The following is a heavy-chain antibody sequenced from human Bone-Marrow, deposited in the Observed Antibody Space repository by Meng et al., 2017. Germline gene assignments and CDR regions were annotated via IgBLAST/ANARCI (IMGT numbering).Heavy chain of an antibody. CDR2: INHSGST. J-gene: IGHJ4*02. V-gene: IGHV4-34*02. D-gene: IGHD4-11*01. Sequence: QGQLTQVGARLLQPSETLSLTCVVSGGSFSDYYWSWIRQPPGKGLEWIGEINHSGSTNYNPSLESRATISVDTSQNNLSLKLSSVTAADSAVYYCARGPTTMAHDFDYWGQGTLVTVSS. CDR1: GGSFSDYY. CDR3: ARGPTTMAHDFDY.